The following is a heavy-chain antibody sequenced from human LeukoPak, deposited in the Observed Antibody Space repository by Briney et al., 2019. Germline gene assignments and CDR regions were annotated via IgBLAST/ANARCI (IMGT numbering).Heavy chain of an antibody. CDR2: ISSSSSYI. D-gene: IGHD3-22*01. Sequence: PGGSLRLSCAASGFTFSSYSMNWVRQAPGKGLEWVSSISSSSSYIYYADSVKGRFTISRDNAKNSLYLQMNSLRAEDTAVYYCARDPSSGYYFELWGRGTLVTVSS. CDR3: ARDPSSGYYFEL. CDR1: GFTFSSYS. V-gene: IGHV3-21*01. J-gene: IGHJ2*01.